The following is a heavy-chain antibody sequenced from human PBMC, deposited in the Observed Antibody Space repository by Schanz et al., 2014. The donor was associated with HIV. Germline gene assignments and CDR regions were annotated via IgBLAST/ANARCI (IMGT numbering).Heavy chain of an antibody. CDR3: ARGGGNSEEFDF. D-gene: IGHD2-21*02. J-gene: IGHJ4*02. Sequence: EVQLLESGGALVQPGGSLRLSCAASGFSFSGSVMYWVRQAPGKGLEWVSVIFAGGNTYYAESVKGRFTISRDSSKNTVSLQMTSLRVDDTAVYYCARGGGNSEEFDFWGQGTLVTVSS. CDR2: IFAGGNT. CDR1: GFSFSGSV. V-gene: IGHV3-23*03.